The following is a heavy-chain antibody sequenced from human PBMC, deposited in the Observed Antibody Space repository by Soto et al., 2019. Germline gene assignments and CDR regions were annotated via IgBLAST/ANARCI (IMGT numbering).Heavy chain of an antibody. J-gene: IGHJ5*02. D-gene: IGHD3-10*01. CDR3: ARSVKIGLWFGLGRFDP. CDR1: DDSISDSRYY. CDR2: INHSGST. V-gene: IGHV4-34*01. Sequence: SETLSLTCSVLDDSISDSRYYWSWIRQPPGKGLEWIGEINHSGSTNYNPPLKSRVTISVDTSKNQFSLKLSSVTAADTAVYYCARSVKIGLWFGLGRFDPWGQGTLVTVSS.